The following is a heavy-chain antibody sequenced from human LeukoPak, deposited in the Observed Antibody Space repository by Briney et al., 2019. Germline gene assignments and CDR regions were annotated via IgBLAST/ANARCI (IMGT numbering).Heavy chain of an antibody. CDR3: ARDHPRYFDL. Sequence: GGSLRLSCVASGFSFSSYDMSWVRQAPGKGLGCVAHIFSDGHKESCEASVRGRFTVSRDNAKNTLYLQMNSLRAEDTAVYYCARDHPRYFDLWGRGTLVTVSS. V-gene: IGHV3-7*01. CDR1: GFSFSSYD. J-gene: IGHJ2*01. CDR2: IFSDGHKE.